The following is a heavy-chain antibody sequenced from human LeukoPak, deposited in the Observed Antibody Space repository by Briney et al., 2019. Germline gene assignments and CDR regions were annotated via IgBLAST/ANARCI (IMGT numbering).Heavy chain of an antibody. D-gene: IGHD3-10*01. CDR3: ARETYYYGSGSYLYDY. CDR2: ISSSSSYI. V-gene: IGHV3-21*01. CDR1: GFTFSSYS. Sequence: GGSLRLSCAASGFTFSSYSMNWVRQAPGKGLEWVSSISSSSSYIYYADSVKGRFTISRDNAKNSLYLQMNSLRVEDTAVYYCARETYYYGSGSYLYDYWGQGTLVTVSS. J-gene: IGHJ4*02.